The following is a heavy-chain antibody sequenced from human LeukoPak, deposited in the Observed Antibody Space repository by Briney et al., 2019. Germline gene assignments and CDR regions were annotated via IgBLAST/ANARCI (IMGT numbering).Heavy chain of an antibody. Sequence: GGSLRLSCAASGFTFSSFRMNWVRQAPGKGLEWLSYITGSSTAIYYADSVKGRFTISRDNAKNSLYLQLNSLRAEDTAVYYCAGGWDYFDTSGYYYDLDHWGQGTLVTVSS. CDR2: ITGSSTAI. J-gene: IGHJ4*02. V-gene: IGHV3-48*01. CDR3: AGGWDYFDTSGYYYDLDH. CDR1: GFTFSSFR. D-gene: IGHD3-22*01.